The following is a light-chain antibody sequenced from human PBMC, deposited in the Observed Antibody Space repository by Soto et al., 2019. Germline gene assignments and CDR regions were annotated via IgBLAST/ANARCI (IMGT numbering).Light chain of an antibody. CDR1: RSNIGNNA. CDR3: ATWDDSLNARGV. CDR2: KNN. V-gene: IGLV1-44*01. Sequence: QSVLTQTPSASGTPGQTVTISCSGSRSNIGNNAVSWYQQFPGTAPHLLIYKNNQRPSGVPDRFSCSKSGTSASLAISGRQSEEEADYYCATWDDSLNARGVFGGGTKVTVL. J-gene: IGLJ3*02.